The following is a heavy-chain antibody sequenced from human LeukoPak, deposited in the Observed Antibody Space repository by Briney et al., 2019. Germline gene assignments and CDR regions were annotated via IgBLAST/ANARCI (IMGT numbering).Heavy chain of an antibody. CDR2: IKSKTDGGTT. Sequence: GGSLRLSCAASGFTFSNAWTSWVRQAPGKGLEWVGRIKSKTDGGTTDYAAPVKDRFAISRDDSKNTLYLQMNSLKTEDTAVYYCSTFSNTPVVRGQNWGQGTLVTVSS. CDR3: STFSNTPVVRGQN. J-gene: IGHJ4*02. CDR1: GFTFSNAW. V-gene: IGHV3-15*01. D-gene: IGHD5-18*01.